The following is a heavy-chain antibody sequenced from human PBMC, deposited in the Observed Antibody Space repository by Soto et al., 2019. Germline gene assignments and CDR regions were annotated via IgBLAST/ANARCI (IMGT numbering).Heavy chain of an antibody. CDR2: ISTSSRTI. D-gene: IGHD6-13*01. CDR1: GFIFSAYN. V-gene: IGHV3-48*02. Sequence: GGSLRLSCAASGFIFSAYNINWVRQAPGKGLEWISYISTSSRTIYYADSVKGRFTISRDNARNSVYLQMNSLRDEDTAVYYCAREIAEADFDYWGQGALVTVSS. CDR3: AREIAEADFDY. J-gene: IGHJ4*02.